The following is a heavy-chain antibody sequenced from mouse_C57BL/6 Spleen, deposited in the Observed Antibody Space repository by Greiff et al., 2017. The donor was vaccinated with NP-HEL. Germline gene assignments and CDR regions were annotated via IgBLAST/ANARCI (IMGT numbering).Heavy chain of an antibody. CDR1: GYTFTSYW. V-gene: IGHV1-64*01. D-gene: IGHD2-2*01. CDR2: IHPNSGST. Sequence: QVQLQQPGAELVKPGASVKLSCKASGYTFTSYWMHWVKQRPGQGLEWIGMIHPNSGSTNYNEKFKSKATLTVDKSSSPAYMQLSSLTSVDSAVYYCARSGGYDGAWFAYWGQGTLVTVSA. CDR3: ARSGGYDGAWFAY. J-gene: IGHJ3*01.